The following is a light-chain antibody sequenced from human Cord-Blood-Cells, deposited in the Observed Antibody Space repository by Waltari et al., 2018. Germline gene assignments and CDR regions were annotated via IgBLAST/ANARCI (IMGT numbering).Light chain of an antibody. V-gene: IGKV2-28*01. Sequence: DFVMTQSPLSLPVTPGEPASISCRSSQSLLHSNGYNYLDWYLQKPGQSPQLLIDLGSNRASGVPDRFSGSGSGTDFTLKISRVEAGDVGVYYCMQALQTPYSFGQGTKLEIK. J-gene: IGKJ2*03. CDR1: QSLLHSNGYNY. CDR2: LGS. CDR3: MQALQTPYS.